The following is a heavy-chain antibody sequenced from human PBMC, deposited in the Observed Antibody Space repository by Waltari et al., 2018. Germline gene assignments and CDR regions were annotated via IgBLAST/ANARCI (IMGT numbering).Heavy chain of an antibody. CDR3: ARGYQQLGGVGDY. CDR2: ITLIFGTA. J-gene: IGHJ4*02. D-gene: IGHD6-6*01. V-gene: IGHV1-69*05. CDR1: GGTFSSYA. Sequence: QVQLVQSGAEVKKPGSSVKVSCKASGGTFSSYAISWVRQAPGQGLEWMGWITLIFGTANYAQKFQGRVTITTDESTSTAYMELSSLRSEDTAVYYCARGYQQLGGVGDYWGQGTLVTVSS.